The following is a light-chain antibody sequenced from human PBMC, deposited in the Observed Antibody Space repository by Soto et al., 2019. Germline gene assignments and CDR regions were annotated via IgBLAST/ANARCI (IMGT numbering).Light chain of an antibody. J-gene: IGKJ1*01. CDR1: QRVSSF. CDR3: LQDYKYPRT. V-gene: IGKV3-11*01. Sequence: EIELIQSPATLSLSPGERATLCCKSRQRVSSFLGWYQQKPGQPPRLLIYDASSLQSGVPSRFSGSGSGTDFTLTISTLQPEDFGTNCSLQDYKYPRTFGQGTKVDI. CDR2: DAS.